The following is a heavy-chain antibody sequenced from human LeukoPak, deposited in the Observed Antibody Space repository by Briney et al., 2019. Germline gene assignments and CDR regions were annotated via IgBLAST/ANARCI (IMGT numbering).Heavy chain of an antibody. D-gene: IGHD3-22*01. J-gene: IGHJ4*02. Sequence: SETLSLTCAVSGGSISSGGYSWSWIRQPPGKGLEWIGYIFYSGSTNYNPSLESRVTISVDTSKNHFSLKLRSVTAADTAVYYCARLEITYDTSGYPDYWGQGTLVTVSS. V-gene: IGHV4-61*03. CDR3: ARLEITYDTSGYPDY. CDR2: IFYSGST. CDR1: GGSISSGGYS.